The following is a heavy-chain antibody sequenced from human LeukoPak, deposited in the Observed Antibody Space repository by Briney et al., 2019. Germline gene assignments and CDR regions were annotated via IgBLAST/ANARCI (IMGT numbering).Heavy chain of an antibody. J-gene: IGHJ4*02. CDR1: GYTFTSYY. Sequence: ASVEVSCKASGYTFTSYYMHWVRQAPGQGLEWMGIINPSGGSTSYAQKFQGRVTMTRDTSTSTVYMELSSLRSEDTAVYYCALLTSTVTSPFDYWGQGTLVTVSS. CDR2: INPSGGST. D-gene: IGHD4-11*01. CDR3: ALLTSTVTSPFDY. V-gene: IGHV1-46*01.